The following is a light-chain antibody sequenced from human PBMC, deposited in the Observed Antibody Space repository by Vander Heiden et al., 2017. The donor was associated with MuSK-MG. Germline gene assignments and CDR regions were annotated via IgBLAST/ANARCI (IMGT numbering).Light chain of an antibody. J-gene: IGLJ1*01. Sequence: QSVLTQPPSVSGAPGQRVTNSGTGSSSNIGAGYDVHGYQQLPGTAPKLLIVGNSNRPSGVPDRFSGSKSGTSASLWTTGLQAEEEADYYCQYSDSSLSWDVFGTGTKVTVL. CDR3: QYSDSSLSWDV. V-gene: IGLV1-40*01. CDR1: SSNIGAGYD. CDR2: GNS.